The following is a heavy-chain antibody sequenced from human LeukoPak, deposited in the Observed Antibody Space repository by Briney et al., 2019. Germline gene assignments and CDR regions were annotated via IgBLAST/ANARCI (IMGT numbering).Heavy chain of an antibody. CDR1: GFTFSSYN. CDR3: ARDPYSSTWSYGMDV. D-gene: IGHD6-6*01. V-gene: IGHV3-48*01. Sequence: PGGSLRLSCAASGFTFSSYNMNWVRQAPGRGLEWVSYISISSTTIYYADSVKGRFTISRDNAKNSLFLQMNTPRAEDTAVYYCARDPYSSTWSYGMDVWGQGTTVTVSS. J-gene: IGHJ6*02. CDR2: ISISSTTI.